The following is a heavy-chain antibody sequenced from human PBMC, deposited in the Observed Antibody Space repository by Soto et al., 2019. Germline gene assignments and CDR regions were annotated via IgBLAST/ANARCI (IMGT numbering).Heavy chain of an antibody. CDR3: ARHSGVAEDGTD. J-gene: IGHJ1*01. CDR2: IYPGDSDT. D-gene: IGHD6-13*01. V-gene: IGHV5-51*01. CDR1: GYSFTTNW. Sequence: GESLKISCKGSGYSFTTNWIGWVRQMPGKGLEWMGVIYPGDSDTRYSPSFQGQVAISADKSINTARLQWSSLKASDTAMYYCARHSGVAEDGTDWGQGTLVTVSS.